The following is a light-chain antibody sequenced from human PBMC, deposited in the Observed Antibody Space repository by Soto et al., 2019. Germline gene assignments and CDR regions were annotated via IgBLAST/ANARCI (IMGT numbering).Light chain of an antibody. CDR1: QSVSSSY. CDR2: GAS. J-gene: IGKJ2*01. CDR3: QQYGSSPVYT. V-gene: IGKV3-20*01. Sequence: EIVLTQSPGTLSLSPGERATLSCRASQSVSSSYLAWYQQKPGQAPRLLIYGASSRATGIPDRFSGSGPGTDFTLTISRLEPEDFAVYYCQQYGSSPVYTFGQGTKLEIK.